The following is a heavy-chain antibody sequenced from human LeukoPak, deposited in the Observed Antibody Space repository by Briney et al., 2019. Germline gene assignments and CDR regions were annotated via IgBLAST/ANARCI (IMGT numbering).Heavy chain of an antibody. CDR1: GFTFSSYS. V-gene: IGHV3-23*01. CDR2: ISNTGRAT. J-gene: IGHJ5*02. Sequence: GGSLRLSCVASGFTFSSYSMHWVRQAPGEGLEWLSGISNTGRATDYADSIKGRFTISRDNSKNTVFLQMNSLRAEDTAEYFCAHQVPPNDEFFDHWGQGTRVTVSS. CDR3: AHQVPPNDEFFDH.